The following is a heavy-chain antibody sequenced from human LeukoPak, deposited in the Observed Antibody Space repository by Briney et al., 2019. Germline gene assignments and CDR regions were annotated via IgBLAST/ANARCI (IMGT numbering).Heavy chain of an antibody. CDR3: AIRGYYDTTYAYDYHAMDV. V-gene: IGHV3-74*01. CDR1: GFTFSSYW. D-gene: IGHD3-22*01. CDR2: VSSDGRNT. J-gene: IGHJ6*02. Sequence: PGGSLRLSCAASGFTFSSYWMHWVRQAPGKGLVWVSRVSSDGRNTIYADSVKGRFTISRDNAMNTLYLQMNSLRAEDTAVYYCAIRGYYDTTYAYDYHAMDVWGQGTAVTVSS.